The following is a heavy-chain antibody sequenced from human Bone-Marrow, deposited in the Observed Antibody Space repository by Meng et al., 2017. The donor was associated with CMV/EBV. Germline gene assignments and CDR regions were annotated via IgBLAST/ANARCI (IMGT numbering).Heavy chain of an antibody. V-gene: IGHV2-5*01. CDR1: GFSLSTSGVG. Sequence: SGPTLVKPTQTLTLTCTFSGFSLSTSGVGVGWIRQPPGKALEWLALIYWNDDKRYSPSLKSRLTITKDTSKNQVVLTMTNMDPVDTATYYCAHSATTYYDFWSGYYGGWFDPWGQGTLVTVPS. CDR2: IYWNDDK. CDR3: AHSATTYYDFWSGYYGGWFDP. D-gene: IGHD3-3*01. J-gene: IGHJ5*02.